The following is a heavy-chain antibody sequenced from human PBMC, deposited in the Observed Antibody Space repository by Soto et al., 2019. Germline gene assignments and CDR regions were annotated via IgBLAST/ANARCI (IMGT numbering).Heavy chain of an antibody. J-gene: IGHJ5*02. D-gene: IGHD6-13*01. CDR2: INPNSGGT. CDR1: GYTFTGYY. V-gene: IGHV1-2*04. Sequence: ASVKVSCKASGYTFTGYYMHWVRQAAGQGLEWMGWINPNSGGTNYAQKFQGWVTMTRDTSISTAYMELSRLRSDDTAVYYCARGGTTYSSSWYQGNWFDPWGQGTLVTVSS. CDR3: ARGGTTYSSSWYQGNWFDP.